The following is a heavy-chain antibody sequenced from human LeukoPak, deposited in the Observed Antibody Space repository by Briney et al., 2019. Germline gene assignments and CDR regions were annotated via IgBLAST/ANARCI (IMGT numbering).Heavy chain of an antibody. CDR3: ARDRSYYDSSGLLT. V-gene: IGHV4-59*12. CDR2: IYHSGST. CDR1: GGSISSYY. J-gene: IGHJ4*02. D-gene: IGHD3-22*01. Sequence: SETLSLTCTVSGGSISSYYWSWIRQPPGKGLEWIGEIYHSGSTNYNPSLKSRVTISVDKSENQFSLKLSSVTAADTAVYYCARDRSYYDSSGLLTWGQGTLVTVSS.